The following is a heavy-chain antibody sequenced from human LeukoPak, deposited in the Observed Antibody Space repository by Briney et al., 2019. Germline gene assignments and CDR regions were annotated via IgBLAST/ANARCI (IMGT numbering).Heavy chain of an antibody. Sequence: ASVKVSCKASGYTFTGYYMHWVRQAPGQGLEWMGWINPNSGGTNYAQKFQGRVTMTRDTSISTAYMELSRLRSDDTAVYYCARDRMEGYDFWSGYYSGTWFDPWGQGTLVTVPS. CDR2: INPNSGGT. CDR1: GYTFTGYY. V-gene: IGHV1-2*02. J-gene: IGHJ5*02. CDR3: ARDRMEGYDFWSGYYSGTWFDP. D-gene: IGHD3-3*01.